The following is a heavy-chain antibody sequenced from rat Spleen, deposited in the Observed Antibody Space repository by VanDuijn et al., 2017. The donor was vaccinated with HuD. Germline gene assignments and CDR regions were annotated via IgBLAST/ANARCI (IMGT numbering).Heavy chain of an antibody. CDR1: GFTFNNYW. D-gene: IGHD1-6*01. CDR3: TTYSDYATSPFAY. CDR2: ITNAAGKV. Sequence: EVQLVESGGGLVQPGGSLKLSCVASGFTFNNYWMTWIRQAPGKGLEWVASITNAAGKVYYPDSVKGRFTISRDTVQNILYLQMNSPRSEDTATYYCTTYSDYATSPFAYWGRGALVTVSS. V-gene: IGHV5-31*01. J-gene: IGHJ3*01.